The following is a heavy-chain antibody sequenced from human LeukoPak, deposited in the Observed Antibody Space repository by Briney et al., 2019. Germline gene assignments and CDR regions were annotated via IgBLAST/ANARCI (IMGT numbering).Heavy chain of an antibody. J-gene: IGHJ5*02. Sequence: PSETLSLTCTVSGYSISSGYYWGWIRPPPGKGLEWIGSIYHSGSTYYNPSLKSRVTISVDTSKNQLSLKLSSVTAADTAVYYCARLKGSSWVRYWFDPWGQGTLVTVSS. CDR2: IYHSGST. CDR3: ARLKGSSWVRYWFDP. D-gene: IGHD6-13*01. CDR1: GYSISSGYY. V-gene: IGHV4-38-2*02.